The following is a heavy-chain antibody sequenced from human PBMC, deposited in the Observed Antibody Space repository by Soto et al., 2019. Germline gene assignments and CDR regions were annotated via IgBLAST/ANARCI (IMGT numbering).Heavy chain of an antibody. Sequence: SALTLATPTATLTLTCNLSGFSLKPPRMGVSWIRQPPGKAAERPAQTFSNGEASYSASQRNRQSICTGISKTQEALVVTNLDPLDTGTYYCAQTRDTNSWHDYWGQGTLVTVS. J-gene: IGHJ4*02. CDR1: GFSLKPPRMG. CDR3: AQTRDTNSWHDY. V-gene: IGHV2-26*01. CDR2: TFSNGEA. D-gene: IGHD6-13*01.